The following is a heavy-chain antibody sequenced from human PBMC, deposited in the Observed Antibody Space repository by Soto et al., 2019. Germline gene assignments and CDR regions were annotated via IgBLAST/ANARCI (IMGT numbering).Heavy chain of an antibody. Sequence: QVQLVQSGAEEKKPGASVKVSCKASGYTFSSYAMHWVRQAPGQRLEWMGWINAGNGNTKYSQKLQGRVTITRDTSASTTYMELSSMRAEDTAVDYCARGGQPIDYWGQGTLVTVSS. J-gene: IGHJ4*02. V-gene: IGHV1-3*05. CDR1: GYTFSSYA. CDR3: ARGGQPIDY. CDR2: INAGNGNT. D-gene: IGHD1-1*01.